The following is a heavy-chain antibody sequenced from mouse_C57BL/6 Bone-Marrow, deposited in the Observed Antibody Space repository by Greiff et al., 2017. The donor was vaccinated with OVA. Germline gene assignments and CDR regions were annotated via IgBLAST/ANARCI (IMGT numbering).Heavy chain of an antibody. V-gene: IGHV2-4*01. J-gene: IGHJ4*01. Sequence: QVQLQQSGPGLVQPSQSLSITCTVSGFSLTSYGVHWVRQPPGKGLEWLGVIWSGGSTDYNAAFISRLSISKDNSKSQVFFKMNSLQADDTAIYYCAKKNYSKGYYAMDYWGQGTSVTVSS. CDR3: AKKNYSKGYYAMDY. CDR2: IWSGGST. D-gene: IGHD2-5*01. CDR1: GFSLTSYG.